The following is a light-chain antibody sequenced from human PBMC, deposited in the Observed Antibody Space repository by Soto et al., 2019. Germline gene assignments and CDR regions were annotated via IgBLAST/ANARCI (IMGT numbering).Light chain of an antibody. CDR2: GAS. CDR3: QQYNNWPPFN. CDR1: QSVSSN. Sequence: EIVMTQSPATLSVSPGERATLSCRASQSVSSNLAWYQQKPGQAPRLLIYGASTRATGIPARFSGSGSGTEFTLTIGSLQSEDFAVYYCQQYNNWPPFNFGPGTKVDIK. V-gene: IGKV3-15*01. J-gene: IGKJ3*01.